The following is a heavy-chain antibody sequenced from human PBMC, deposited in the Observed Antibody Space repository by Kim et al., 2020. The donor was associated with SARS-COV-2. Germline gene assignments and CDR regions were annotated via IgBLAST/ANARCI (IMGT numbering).Heavy chain of an antibody. CDR2: IYTSGST. D-gene: IGHD6-13*01. J-gene: IGHJ2*01. CDR1: GGSISSGSYY. V-gene: IGHV4-61*02. Sequence: SETLSLTCTVSGGSISSGSYYWSWIRQPAGKGLEWIGRIYTSGSTNYNPSLKSRVTISVDTSKNQFSLKLSSVTAADTAVYYCARVKSSWPERYFDLWGRGTLVTVSS. CDR3: ARVKSSWPERYFDL.